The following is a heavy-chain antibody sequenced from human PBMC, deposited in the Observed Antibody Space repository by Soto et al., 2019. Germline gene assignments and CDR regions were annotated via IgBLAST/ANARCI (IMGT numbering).Heavy chain of an antibody. Sequence: QVPLVQSGAEVKKPGASVKVSCKASGYTFTSYAMHWVRQAPGQRLEWMGWINAGNGNTKYSQKFQGRVTITRDTSASTAYMELSSLRSEDTAVYYCARPGDYGDYWYFDLWGRGTLVTVSS. CDR3: ARPGDYGDYWYFDL. V-gene: IGHV1-3*01. CDR2: INAGNGNT. CDR1: GYTFTSYA. D-gene: IGHD4-17*01. J-gene: IGHJ2*01.